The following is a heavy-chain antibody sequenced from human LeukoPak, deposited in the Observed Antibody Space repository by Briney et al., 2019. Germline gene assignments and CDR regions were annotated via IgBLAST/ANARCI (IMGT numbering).Heavy chain of an antibody. CDR2: IYNDGST. J-gene: IGHJ3*02. D-gene: IGHD6-13*01. V-gene: IGHV3-53*01. CDR1: GFTFSSYS. CDR3: ARGRNSFGIASSSWSHDVFDI. Sequence: GGSLRLSCAASGFTFSSYSMSWVRQAPGKGLEWLSVIYNDGSTYYVDSVKGRFTISRDNSKNTLYLQMNSLRVEDTAVYYCARGRNSFGIASSSWSHDVFDIWGQGTMVTVSS.